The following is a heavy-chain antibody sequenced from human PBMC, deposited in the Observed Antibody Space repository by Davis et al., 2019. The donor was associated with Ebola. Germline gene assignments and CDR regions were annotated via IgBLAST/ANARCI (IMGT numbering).Heavy chain of an antibody. J-gene: IGHJ6*03. V-gene: IGHV3-7*03. Sequence: GESLKISCAASGFTFSNSAMSWIRQAPGKGPEWVAIIKEDGGEKYYVDSVKGRFTISRDNAKNSLFLEMNSLRAEDTAFYYCASGDGRGRSYDMDVWGQGTTVTVSS. CDR2: IKEDGGEK. CDR1: GFTFSNSA. D-gene: IGHD3/OR15-3a*01. CDR3: ASGDGRGRSYDMDV.